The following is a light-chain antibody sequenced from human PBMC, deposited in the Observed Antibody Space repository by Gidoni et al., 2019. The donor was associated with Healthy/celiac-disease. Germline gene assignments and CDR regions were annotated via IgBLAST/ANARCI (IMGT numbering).Light chain of an antibody. J-gene: IGKJ1*01. CDR3: QQYNSYRT. V-gene: IGKV1-5*03. CDR1: QRISSW. Sequence: DIQMTQSPSTLSASVGDRVTITCRASQRISSWLAWYQQKPGKAPKLLIYKASSLESGVPSRFSGSGSETEFTLTISSLQPDDCATYYCQQYNSYRTFGQGTKVEIK. CDR2: KAS.